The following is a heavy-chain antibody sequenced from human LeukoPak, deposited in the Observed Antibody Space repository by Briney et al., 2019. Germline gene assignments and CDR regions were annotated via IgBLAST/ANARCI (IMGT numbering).Heavy chain of an antibody. Sequence: ASETLSLTCTVSGGSISSYYWSWIRQPPGKGLEWIGYIYYSGSTNYNPSLKSRATISVDTSKNQFSLKLSSVPAADTAVYYCARGQQLAGGANWFDPWGQGTLVTVSS. CDR1: GGSISSYY. J-gene: IGHJ5*02. CDR2: IYYSGST. D-gene: IGHD6-6*01. CDR3: ARGQQLAGGANWFDP. V-gene: IGHV4-59*01.